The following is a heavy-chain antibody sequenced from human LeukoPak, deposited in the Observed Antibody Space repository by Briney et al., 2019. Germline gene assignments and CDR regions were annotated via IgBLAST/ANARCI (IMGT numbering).Heavy chain of an antibody. CDR1: GFSFSHAW. V-gene: IGHV3-21*01. CDR2: ISTRSTYI. J-gene: IGHJ4*02. D-gene: IGHD3-10*01. CDR3: AREEEWYASGTYYKGFDS. Sequence: GGSLRLSCAASGFSFSHAWMTWVRQAPGKGLGWVSCISTRSTYIYYADSVKGRFTISRDNAKNSLYLQMNSLRADDTAVYYCAREEEWYASGTYYKGFDSWGQGTLVTVSS.